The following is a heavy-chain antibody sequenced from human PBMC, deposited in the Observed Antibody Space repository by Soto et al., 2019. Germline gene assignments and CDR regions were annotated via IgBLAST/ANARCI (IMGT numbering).Heavy chain of an antibody. Sequence: PGGSLRLSCAASGLIFRNYGMHWVRQAPGKGLEWVGVIWYDGSHQYYADSEKGRITISRDNSKNILYLQMNSLRTEDTAVYYCPRDIRSARLDVWGQGTVVTVSS. V-gene: IGHV3-33*01. CDR3: PRDIRSARLDV. CDR1: GLIFRNYG. J-gene: IGHJ1*01. CDR2: IWYDGSHQ. D-gene: IGHD5-12*01.